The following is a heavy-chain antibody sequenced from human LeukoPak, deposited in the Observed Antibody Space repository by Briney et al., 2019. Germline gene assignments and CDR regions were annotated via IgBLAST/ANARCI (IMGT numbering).Heavy chain of an antibody. J-gene: IGHJ4*02. V-gene: IGHV3-30*04. D-gene: IGHD3-9*01. Sequence: PGGSLRLSCAASGFTFSSYAMHWVRQAPGKGLEWVAVISYDGSNKYYADSVKGRFTISRDNSKNTLYLQMNSLRAEDTAVYYCARKELRYFDWLLFGGYFDYWGQGTLVTVSS. CDR1: GFTFSSYA. CDR2: ISYDGSNK. CDR3: ARKELRYFDWLLFGGYFDY.